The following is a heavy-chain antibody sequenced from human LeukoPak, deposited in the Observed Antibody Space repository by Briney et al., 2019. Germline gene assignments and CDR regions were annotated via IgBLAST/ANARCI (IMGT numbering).Heavy chain of an antibody. D-gene: IGHD6-19*01. CDR2: IYYSGST. Sequence: PSETLSLTCTVSGGSISSSSYYWGWLRQPPGKGLEWIVSIYYSGSTYYNPSLKSRVTISVDTSKNQFSLKLSSVTAADTAVYYCARDAGSSGLGEGSKVKGMDVWGQGTTVTVSS. V-gene: IGHV4-39*07. CDR3: ARDAGSSGLGEGSKVKGMDV. CDR1: GGSISSSSYY. J-gene: IGHJ6*02.